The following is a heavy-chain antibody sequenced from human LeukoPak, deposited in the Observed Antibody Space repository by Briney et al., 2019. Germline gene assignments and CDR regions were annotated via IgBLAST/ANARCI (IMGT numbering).Heavy chain of an antibody. V-gene: IGHV1-2*02. Sequence: ASVKVSCKASGYTFTGYYMHWVRQAPGQGLEWMGWINPNSGGTNYAQKFQGRVTMTRDTSISTAYMELSRLRSDDTAVYYCARSASFDYDSSGYYPDYWGQGTLVTVSP. J-gene: IGHJ4*02. CDR2: INPNSGGT. D-gene: IGHD3-22*01. CDR3: ARSASFDYDSSGYYPDY. CDR1: GYTFTGYY.